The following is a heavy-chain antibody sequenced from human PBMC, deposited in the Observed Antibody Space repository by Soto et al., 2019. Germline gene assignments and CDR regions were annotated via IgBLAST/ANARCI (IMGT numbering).Heavy chain of an antibody. J-gene: IGHJ4*02. CDR3: AREVWVAGLLYYFDF. CDR2: ISSNGNT. D-gene: IGHD6-19*01. CDR1: DGSISGNF. V-gene: IGHV4-4*07. Sequence: SETLSLTCTVSDGSISGNFLTWIRQPAGKGLEWIGRISSNGNTDYNPSLKSRVTMSIDTSKNHFSLDLISVTASDTAIYYCAREVWVAGLLYYFDFWGQGTLVTVSS.